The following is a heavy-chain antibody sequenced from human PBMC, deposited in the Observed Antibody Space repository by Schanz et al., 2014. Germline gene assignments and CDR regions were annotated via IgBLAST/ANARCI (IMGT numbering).Heavy chain of an antibody. CDR1: GFTFTTHS. Sequence: EVQLLESGGGLVQPGGSLRLSCAASGFTFTTHSMTWVRQAPGKGLEWVSGISGSGGSTYYADSVKGRFTISRDNSKNTLYLQMNTLRAEDTAVYYCARDRRYCSGGSCLTFDYWGQGTLVTVSS. J-gene: IGHJ4*02. D-gene: IGHD2-15*01. CDR2: ISGSGGST. V-gene: IGHV3-23*01. CDR3: ARDRRYCSGGSCLTFDY.